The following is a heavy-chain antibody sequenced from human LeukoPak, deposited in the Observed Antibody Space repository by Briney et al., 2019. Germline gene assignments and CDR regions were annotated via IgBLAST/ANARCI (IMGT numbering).Heavy chain of an antibody. J-gene: IGHJ4*02. CDR1: GFTFSSYS. CDR2: ISSSSSYI. V-gene: IGHV3-21*01. CDR3: ARDFLDDSSGYYPFDY. Sequence: GGSLRLSCAASGFTFSSYSMNWVRQAPGKGLEWVSSISSSSSYIYYADSVKGRFTISRDNAKNSLYLQMNSLRAEDTAVYYCARDFLDDSSGYYPFDYWGQGTLVTVSP. D-gene: IGHD3-22*01.